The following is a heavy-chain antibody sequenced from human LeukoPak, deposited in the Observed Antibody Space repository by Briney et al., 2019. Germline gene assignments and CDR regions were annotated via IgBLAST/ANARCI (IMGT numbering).Heavy chain of an antibody. V-gene: IGHV3-48*03. CDR2: ISSGGSTT. Sequence: PGGSLRLSCTASGXTISGYEMNWVRQAPGKGLEWVSYISSGGSTTYYADSVKGRFTISRDNAKNSLYLQMTSLRAEDTAVYHCASLSDYWGQGILVTVSS. J-gene: IGHJ4*02. CDR1: GXTISGYE. CDR3: ASLSDY.